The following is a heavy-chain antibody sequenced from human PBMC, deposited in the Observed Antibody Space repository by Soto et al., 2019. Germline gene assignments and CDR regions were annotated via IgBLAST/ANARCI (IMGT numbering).Heavy chain of an antibody. D-gene: IGHD3-10*01. J-gene: IGHJ3*02. Sequence: QVQLQESGPGLVKPSQTLSLTCTVSGGSLSSCGYYWSWIRQHPGKGLEWVGYIHYSGSTYYNPSLKGGVTRSIDTSKNQFSLKLSSVTAADTAVYYCARGTQTGGDSFDIWGQGTMVTVSS. V-gene: IGHV4-31*03. CDR2: IHYSGST. CDR3: ARGTQTGGDSFDI. CDR1: GGSLSSCGYY.